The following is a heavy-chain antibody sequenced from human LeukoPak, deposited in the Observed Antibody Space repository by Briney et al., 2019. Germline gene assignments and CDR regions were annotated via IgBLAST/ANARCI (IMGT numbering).Heavy chain of an antibody. J-gene: IGHJ4*02. D-gene: IGHD3-22*01. CDR1: GGSISSGSYY. CDR2: IYTSGST. CDR3: ASTSPKYYYESSGYSSLFDN. Sequence: SETLSLTCTVSGGSISSGSYYWSWIRQPAGKGLEWIGRIYTSGSTNYNPSLKSRVTISVDTSKNQFSLKLRSVTAADTALYYCASTSPKYYYESSGYSSLFDNWGQGTLVTVSS. V-gene: IGHV4-61*02.